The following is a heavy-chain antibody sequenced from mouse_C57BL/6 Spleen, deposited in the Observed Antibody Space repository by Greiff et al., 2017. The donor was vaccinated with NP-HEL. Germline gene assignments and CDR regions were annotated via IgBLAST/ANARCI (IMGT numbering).Heavy chain of an antibody. CDR3: ARRSLNPVDWFAY. V-gene: IGHV1-69*01. J-gene: IGHJ3*01. CDR1: GYTFTSYW. D-gene: IGHD6-5*01. CDR2: IDPSDSYT. Sequence: VQLQQPGAELVMPGASVKLSCKASGYTFTSYWMHWVKQRPGQGLEWIGEIDPSDSYTNYNQKFKGKSTLTVDKSSSTAYMQSSSLTSDDSAVYYCARRSLNPVDWFAYWGQGTLVTVSA.